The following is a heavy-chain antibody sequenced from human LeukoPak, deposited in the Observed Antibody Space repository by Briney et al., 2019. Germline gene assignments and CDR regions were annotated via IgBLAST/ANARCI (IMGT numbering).Heavy chain of an antibody. Sequence: PSETLSLTCTVSGGSISSYYWSWIRQPPGKGLEWIGYIYTSGSTNYNPSLKSRVTMSVDTSKNQFSLKLSSVTAADTAVYYCAGISSSSGLDYFDYWGQGTLVTVSS. V-gene: IGHV4-4*09. CDR2: IYTSGST. CDR1: GGSISSYY. D-gene: IGHD6-6*01. CDR3: AGISSSSGLDYFDY. J-gene: IGHJ4*02.